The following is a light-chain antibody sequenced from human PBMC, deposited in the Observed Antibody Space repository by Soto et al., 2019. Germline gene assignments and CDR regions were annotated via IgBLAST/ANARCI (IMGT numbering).Light chain of an antibody. J-gene: IGKJ3*01. V-gene: IGKV3-20*01. CDR2: GAS. Sequence: EIVLTQSPGTLALSPGERATLSCRASQSVISSYLAWYQQKPGQAPRLLIYGASSMATGIPDRFSGSGSGTDFNLTISRLEPEDCAVYYCQQYGSSPGFTFGPGTNVDIK. CDR1: QSVISSY. CDR3: QQYGSSPGFT.